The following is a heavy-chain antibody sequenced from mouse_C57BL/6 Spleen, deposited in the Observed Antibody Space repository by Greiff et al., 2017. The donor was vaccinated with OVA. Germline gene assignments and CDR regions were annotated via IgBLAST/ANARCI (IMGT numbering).Heavy chain of an antibody. Sequence: VKLQESGPELVKPGASVKISCKASGYAFSSSWMNWVKQRPGKGLEWIGRIYPGDGDTNYNGKFKGKATLTADKSSSTAYMQLSSLTSEDSAVYFCARSEGYDNFDYWGQGTTLTVSS. CDR2: IYPGDGDT. V-gene: IGHV1-82*01. CDR3: ARSEGYDNFDY. CDR1: GYAFSSSW. D-gene: IGHD2-3*01. J-gene: IGHJ2*01.